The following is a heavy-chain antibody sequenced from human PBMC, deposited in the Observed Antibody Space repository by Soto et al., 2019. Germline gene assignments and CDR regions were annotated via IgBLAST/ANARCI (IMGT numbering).Heavy chain of an antibody. V-gene: IGHV4-34*01. Sequence: PSETLSLTCAVYGGSFSGYYWSWIRQPPGKGLEWIGEINHSGSTNYNPSLKSRVTISVDTSKNQFSLKLSSVTAADTAVYYCARGRFGLRNYYYYGMDVWGQGTTVTVSS. D-gene: IGHD5-12*01. CDR1: GGSFSGYY. CDR2: INHSGST. J-gene: IGHJ6*02. CDR3: ARGRFGLRNYYYYGMDV.